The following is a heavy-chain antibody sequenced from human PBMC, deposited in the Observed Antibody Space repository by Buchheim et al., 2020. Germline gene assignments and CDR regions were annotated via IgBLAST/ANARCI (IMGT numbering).Heavy chain of an antibody. CDR1: GFTFSSYE. CDR3: ARTYEYNRYYYYYYGMDV. V-gene: IGHV3-48*03. J-gene: IGHJ6*02. D-gene: IGHD3-16*01. Sequence: EVQLVESGGGLVQPGGSLRLSCAASGFTFSSYEMNWVRQAPGKGLEWVSYISSSGSTIYYADSVKGRFTISRDNAKNSLYLQMNSLRAEDTAVYYCARTYEYNRYYYYYYGMDVWGQGTT. CDR2: ISSSGSTI.